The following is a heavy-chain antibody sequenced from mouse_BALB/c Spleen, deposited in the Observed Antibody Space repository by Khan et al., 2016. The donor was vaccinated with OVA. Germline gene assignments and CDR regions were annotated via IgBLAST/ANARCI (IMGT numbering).Heavy chain of an antibody. CDR2: ISSVAYSI. CDR1: GFTFIDYG. Sequence: EVELVESGGGLVQPGGSRKLSCAASGFTFIDYGMAWVRQTPGKGPEWIAFISSVAYSIYYADTVTGRFTISRENAKNTLYLEMSGLRSDDTTMYYCARGGFAYWGQGTLVTVSA. J-gene: IGHJ3*01. V-gene: IGHV5-15*02. CDR3: ARGGFAY.